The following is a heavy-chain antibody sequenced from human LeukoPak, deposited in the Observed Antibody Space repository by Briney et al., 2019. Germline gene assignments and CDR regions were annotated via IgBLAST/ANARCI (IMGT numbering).Heavy chain of an antibody. CDR3: GRHRYFQH. Sequence: KVGGSLQISGKASGFHFAAYWIGGARPLPGKGVEWMGIIFPGDSDTRYSPSFQGQVTISVDKSISTAYLQWSSLKASDTAMYYCGRHRYFQHWGQGTLVTVSS. CDR2: IFPGDSDT. V-gene: IGHV5-51*01. J-gene: IGHJ1*01. CDR1: GFHFAAYW.